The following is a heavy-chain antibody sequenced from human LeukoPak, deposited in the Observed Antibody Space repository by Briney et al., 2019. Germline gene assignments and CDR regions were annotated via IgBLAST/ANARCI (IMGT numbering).Heavy chain of an antibody. CDR2: IGSRGVST. CDR1: GFTFSSYA. CDR3: AKKVPAAAFDI. J-gene: IGHJ3*02. V-gene: IGHV3-23*01. Sequence: SGGSLRLSCAASGFTFSSYAMSWVRQAPGKGLEWVSTIGSRGVSTYYADSVKGRFTISRDSSKNTLYLQMNSLRAEDTAEYYCAKKVPAAAFDIWGQGTMVTVSS. D-gene: IGHD2-2*01.